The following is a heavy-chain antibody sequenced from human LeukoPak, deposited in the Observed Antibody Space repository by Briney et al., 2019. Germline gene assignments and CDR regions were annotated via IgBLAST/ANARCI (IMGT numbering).Heavy chain of an antibody. V-gene: IGHV1-2*02. CDR1: GYTFTGYY. D-gene: IGHD2-15*01. J-gene: IGHJ6*03. CDR3: ARRRYCSGPRCANYYYYMDV. Sequence: ASVTVSCKASGYTFTGYYMHWVRQAPGQGLEWVGWINPNGGGTNYAQKFQGRVTMTRDTPISTADMELSRLRSDDTAVYYCARRRYCSGPRCANYYYYMDVWGKGTTVTVSS. CDR2: INPNGGGT.